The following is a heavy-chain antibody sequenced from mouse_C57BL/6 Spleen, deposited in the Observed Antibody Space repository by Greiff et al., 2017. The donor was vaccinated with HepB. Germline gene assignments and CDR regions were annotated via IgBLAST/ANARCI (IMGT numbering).Heavy chain of an antibody. CDR1: GYTFTSYG. J-gene: IGHJ2*01. CDR3: ARGEDYEVFDY. V-gene: IGHV1-81*01. Sequence: QVHVKQSGAELARPGASVKLSCKASGYTFTSYGISWVKQRTGQGLEWIGEIYPRSGNTYYNEKFKGKATLTADKSSSTAYMELRSLTSEDSAVYFCARGEDYEVFDYWGQGTTLTVSS. CDR2: IYPRSGNT. D-gene: IGHD2-4*01.